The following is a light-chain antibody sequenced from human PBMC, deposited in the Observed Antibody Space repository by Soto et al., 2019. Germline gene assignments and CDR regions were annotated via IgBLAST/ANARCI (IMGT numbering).Light chain of an antibody. V-gene: IGLV1-40*01. CDR3: QSFDTGLSGSRL. Sequence: QSVLTQPPSVSGAPGQGVTIFCTGSTSNIGVGYDVHWYQQLPGAAPKLLIYGSRHRPSGVPDRFSGSKSGTSASLAITGLQADDEADYYCQSFDTGLSGSRLFGGGTKLTVL. J-gene: IGLJ2*01. CDR2: GSR. CDR1: TSNIGVGYD.